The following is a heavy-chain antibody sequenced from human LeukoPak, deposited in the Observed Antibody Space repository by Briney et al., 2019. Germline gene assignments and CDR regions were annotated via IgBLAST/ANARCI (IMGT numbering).Heavy chain of an antibody. D-gene: IGHD6-6*01. Sequence: PSETLSLTCAVYGGSFSGYYWSWIRQPPGKGLEWIGEINHSGSTNYNPSLESRVTISVDTSKNQFSLKLSSVTAADTAVYYCARESIAAPFDYWGQGTLVTVSS. V-gene: IGHV4-34*01. CDR1: GGSFSGYY. CDR2: INHSGST. J-gene: IGHJ4*02. CDR3: ARESIAAPFDY.